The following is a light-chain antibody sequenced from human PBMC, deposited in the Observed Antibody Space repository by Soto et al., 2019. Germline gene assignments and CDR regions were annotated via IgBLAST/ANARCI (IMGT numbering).Light chain of an antibody. V-gene: IGLV1-44*01. CDR2: SDN. CDR1: RSNIGSNA. CDR3: AAWDESLNGNYV. J-gene: IGLJ1*01. Sequence: QSVLTQPPSASGTPGQRVTISCSGSRSNIGSNAVTWYQQLPGTAPKLLIYSDNQRPSGVPDRISGSRAGTSASLAISGLQSEDEADYYCAAWDESLNGNYVFGTGTKVTVL.